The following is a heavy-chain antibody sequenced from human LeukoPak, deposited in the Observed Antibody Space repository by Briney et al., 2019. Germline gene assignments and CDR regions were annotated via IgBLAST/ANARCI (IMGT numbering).Heavy chain of an antibody. CDR1: GYTFTSYA. D-gene: IGHD6-19*01. CDR3: ARDRRTYSSGWYPWFDP. V-gene: IGHV7-4-1*02. Sequence: GASVKVSCKASGYTFTSYAMNWVRQAPGQGLEWMGWINTNTGNPTYAQGFTGRFVFSLDTSVSTTYLQISSLKAEDTAVYYCARDRRTYSSGWYPWFDPWGQGTLVTVSS. CDR2: INTNTGNP. J-gene: IGHJ5*02.